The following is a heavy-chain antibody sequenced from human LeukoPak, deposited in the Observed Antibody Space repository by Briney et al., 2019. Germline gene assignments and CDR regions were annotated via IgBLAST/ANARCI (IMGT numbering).Heavy chain of an antibody. J-gene: IGHJ4*02. V-gene: IGHV1-3*01. CDR3: ARERLGSGWYYFDY. D-gene: IGHD6-19*01. CDR1: GYTFTSYA. CDR2: INAGNGNT. Sequence: GASVKVSCKASGYTFTSYAMHWVRQAPGQRLEWMGWINAGNGNTKYSQKFQGRVTITRDTSASTAYMELSSLRSEDTAVYYCARERLGSGWYYFDYWGQGTLVTVSS.